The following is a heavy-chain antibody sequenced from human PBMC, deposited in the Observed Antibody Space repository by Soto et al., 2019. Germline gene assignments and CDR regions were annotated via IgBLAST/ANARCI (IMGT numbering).Heavy chain of an antibody. J-gene: IGHJ5*02. CDR2: IWYDGGIE. CDR1: GFTFSTYG. D-gene: IGHD1-20*01. V-gene: IGHV3-33*01. CDR3: ARDLTGSQGWFDP. Sequence: GGSLRLSCAASGFTFSTYGVHWVRQAPGKGLQWLAVIWYDGGIEYYSDSVKGRFTISGDNSKNTLYLQMNSLRVEDTAVYYCARDLTGSQGWFDPWGQGTLVTVSS.